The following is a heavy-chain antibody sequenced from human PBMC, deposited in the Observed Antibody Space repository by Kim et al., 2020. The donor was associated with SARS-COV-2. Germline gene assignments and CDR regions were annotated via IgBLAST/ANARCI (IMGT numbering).Heavy chain of an antibody. CDR1: GFPFSDNW. V-gene: IGHV3-7*01. Sequence: GGSLRLSCAASGFPFSDNWVAWLRQAPGKGLEFVAHISPDGSEQYYVDSVSGRFSISRDNAKTSLYLQMNSLRVDDTALYFCSNHYPVRGGGRGYFQYWGQGTLVGVSS. CDR2: ISPDGSEQ. CDR3: SNHYPVRGGGRGYFQY. D-gene: IGHD3-10*01. J-gene: IGHJ1*01.